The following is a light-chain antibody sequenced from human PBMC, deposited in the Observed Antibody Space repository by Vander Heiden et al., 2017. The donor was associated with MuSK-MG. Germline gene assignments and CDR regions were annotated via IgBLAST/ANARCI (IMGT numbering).Light chain of an antibody. CDR1: QSISSY. Sequence: DIQMTQSPSSLSASVGDRVTITCRASQSISSYLNWYQQKPGKAPKLLIYAASSLQSGVPSRFSGSGSGTDFTLTISSLQPEDFATYYCQQSYSTPRGFTFGPGTKVXIK. CDR3: QQSYSTPRGFT. V-gene: IGKV1-39*01. J-gene: IGKJ3*01. CDR2: AAS.